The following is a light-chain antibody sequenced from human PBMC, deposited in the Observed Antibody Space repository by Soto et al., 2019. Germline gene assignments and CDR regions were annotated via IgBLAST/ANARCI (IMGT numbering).Light chain of an antibody. CDR1: QGISTS. J-gene: IGKJ4*01. Sequence: DIQMTQSPSSVSASVGDGVTITCRASQGISTSLGWYQQKPGKAPKXLIYAASSLQSGVPSRFSGTGSGTDLTITISSLQPEDFATYYCQQTNSFPLTFGGGTKVDIK. CDR3: QQTNSFPLT. V-gene: IGKV1D-12*01. CDR2: AAS.